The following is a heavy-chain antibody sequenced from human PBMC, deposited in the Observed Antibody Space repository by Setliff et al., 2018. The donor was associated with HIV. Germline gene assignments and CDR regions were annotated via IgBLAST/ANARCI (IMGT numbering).Heavy chain of an antibody. CDR2: IWYDGSNK. V-gene: IGHV3-33*01. Sequence: GGSLRLSCAASGFTFSSYGMHWVRQAPGKGLEWVAVIWYDGSNKYYADSVKGRFTISRDNSKNTLYLQMNSLRAEDTAVYYCARGNFGAAIRLQAFDLWGRGTKVTGSS. D-gene: IGHD3-3*01. CDR3: ARGNFGAAIRLQAFDL. J-gene: IGHJ3*01. CDR1: GFTFSSYG.